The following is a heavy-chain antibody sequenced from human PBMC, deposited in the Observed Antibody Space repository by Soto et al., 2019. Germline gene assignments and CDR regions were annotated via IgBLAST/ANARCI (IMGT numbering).Heavy chain of an antibody. CDR2: IIPILGTA. V-gene: IGHV1-69*13. CDR1: GGSFSSFS. J-gene: IGHJ4*02. D-gene: IGHD3-22*01. CDR3: TSFDSNGYYPQNHY. Sequence: RGASVKVSCKVSGGSFSSFSINWVRQAPGQRFEWMGGIIPILGTANFTQKFQDRVTFTADESTATAYMMLSSLTPEDTAFYYCTSFDSNGYYPQNHYWGPGTQVTVSS.